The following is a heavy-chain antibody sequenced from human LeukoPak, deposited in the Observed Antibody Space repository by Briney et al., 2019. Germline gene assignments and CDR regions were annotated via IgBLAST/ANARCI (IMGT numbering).Heavy chain of an antibody. J-gene: IGHJ4*02. CDR2: INPNSGGT. Sequence: ASVKVSCKASGYTFTAYYMHWVRQAPGQGLEWMGWINPNSGGTNYAQKFQGRVTMTRDTSISTVYMELSRLRSDDTAVYYCARDYGGIDIVVVPAAFYYFDYWGQGTLVTVSS. V-gene: IGHV1-2*02. D-gene: IGHD2-2*01. CDR3: ARDYGGIDIVVVPAAFYYFDY. CDR1: GYTFTAYY.